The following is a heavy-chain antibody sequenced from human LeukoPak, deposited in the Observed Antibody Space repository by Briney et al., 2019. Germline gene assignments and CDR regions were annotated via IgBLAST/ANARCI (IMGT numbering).Heavy chain of an antibody. Sequence: SVKVSCKAFGGSFSSEAISWVRQAPGQGLEWMGGIIPIFGTANYAQKFQGRVTMTTDTSTSTAYMELRSLRSDDTAVYYCARDRPLGGSIFGVVIPDYMDVWGKGTTVTVSS. V-gene: IGHV1-69*05. J-gene: IGHJ6*03. CDR3: ARDRPLGGSIFGVVIPDYMDV. D-gene: IGHD3-3*01. CDR1: GGSFSSEA. CDR2: IIPIFGTA.